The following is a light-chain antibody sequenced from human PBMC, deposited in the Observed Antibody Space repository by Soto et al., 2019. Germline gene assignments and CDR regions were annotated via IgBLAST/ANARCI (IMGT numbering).Light chain of an antibody. J-gene: IGKJ1*01. CDR2: KAS. CDR1: QSIGSW. CDR3: QQYHGYPWT. V-gene: IGKV1-5*03. Sequence: DIQVTLSPPTLSASMGDRVTITCRASQSIGSWLAWYQQKPGKAPKLLIYKASSLQSGVPSRFSGSGSGTEFTLTLSSLQPDDFAVYYCQQYHGYPWTFGQGTKVDIK.